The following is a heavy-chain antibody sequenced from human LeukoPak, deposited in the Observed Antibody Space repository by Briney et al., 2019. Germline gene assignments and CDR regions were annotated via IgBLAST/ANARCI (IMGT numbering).Heavy chain of an antibody. CDR1: GFTVSSNY. D-gene: IGHD5-12*01. V-gene: IGHV3-53*01. CDR2: IYSGGTI. CDR3: ATGYDFGFDP. Sequence: GGSLRLSCAASGFTVSSNYMSWVRQAPGKGLEWVSIIYSGGTIHYADSVKGRFTISRDNTKNTLYLQMNSLRAEDTAVYYCATGYDFGFDPWGQGTLVTVSS. J-gene: IGHJ5*02.